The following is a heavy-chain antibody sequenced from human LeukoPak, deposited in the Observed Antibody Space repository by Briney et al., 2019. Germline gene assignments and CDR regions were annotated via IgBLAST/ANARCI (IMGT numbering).Heavy chain of an antibody. J-gene: IGHJ4*02. V-gene: IGHV4-59*01. CDR3: AAGGGNSASQFDFDY. CDR2: IYYSGST. CDR1: GGSFSGFY. D-gene: IGHD4-23*01. Sequence: SETLSLTCAVYGGSFSGFYWRWIRQPPGKGLEWIGYIYYSGSTNYNPSPKSRVTISVDTSKNQFSLKLSSVIAADTAVYYCAAGGGNSASQFDFDYWGQGTLVTVSS.